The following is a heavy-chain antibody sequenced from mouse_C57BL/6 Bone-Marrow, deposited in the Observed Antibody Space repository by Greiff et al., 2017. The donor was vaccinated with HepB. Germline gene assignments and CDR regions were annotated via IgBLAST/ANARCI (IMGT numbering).Heavy chain of an antibody. CDR2: IYPGSGST. CDR1: GYTFTSYW. J-gene: IGHJ1*03. Sequence: VKLQQPGAELVKPGASVKMSCKASGYTFTSYWITWVKQRPGQGLEWIGDIYPGSGSTNYNEKFKSKATLTVDPSSSTAYMQLSSLTSEDSAVYYCARRITTVVADWYFDVWGTGTTVTVAS. V-gene: IGHV1-55*01. D-gene: IGHD1-1*01. CDR3: ARRITTVVADWYFDV.